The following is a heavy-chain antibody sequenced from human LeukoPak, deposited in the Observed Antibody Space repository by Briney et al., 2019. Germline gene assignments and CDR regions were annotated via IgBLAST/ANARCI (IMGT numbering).Heavy chain of an antibody. V-gene: IGHV4-61*02. J-gene: IGHJ6*03. CDR1: GVSISSGSYY. CDR3: ARESGYGDYFGYYYYMDV. D-gene: IGHD4-17*01. Sequence: SETLSLTCTVSGVSISSGSYYWSWIRQPAGKGLEWIGRIYTSGSTNYNPSLKSRVTISVDTSKNQFSLKLSSVTAADTAVYYCARESGYGDYFGYYYYMDVWGKGTTVTISS. CDR2: IYTSGST.